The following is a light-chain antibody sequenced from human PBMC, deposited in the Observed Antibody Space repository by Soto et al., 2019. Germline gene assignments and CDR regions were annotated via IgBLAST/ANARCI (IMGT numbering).Light chain of an antibody. V-gene: IGKV3-11*01. CDR3: QQRSNWPIT. J-gene: IGKJ5*01. CDR2: AAS. Sequence: EIVLTQSPGTLSLSPGERATLSCRASQSVSSYLAWYQQKPGPAPRLLIYAASNAASGIPARFSGSGSRTDFTLTISRLEPEYFAVYYCQQRSNWPITFGQGTRLEI. CDR1: QSVSSY.